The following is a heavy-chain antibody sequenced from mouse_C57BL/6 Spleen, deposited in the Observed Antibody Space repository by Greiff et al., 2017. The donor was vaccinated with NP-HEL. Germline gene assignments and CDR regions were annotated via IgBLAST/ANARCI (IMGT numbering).Heavy chain of an antibody. V-gene: IGHV2-3*01. D-gene: IGHD2-3*01. CDR1: GFSLTSYG. CDR3: AKGGYDGYGAPDAMDY. Sequence: VKLMESGPGLVAPSHCLSITCTVSGFSLTSYGVSWVRQPPGKGLEWLGVIWGDGSTNYHSALISRLSISKDNSKSQVFLKLNSLQTDDTATYYCAKGGYDGYGAPDAMDYWGQGTSVTVSS. J-gene: IGHJ4*01. CDR2: IWGDGST.